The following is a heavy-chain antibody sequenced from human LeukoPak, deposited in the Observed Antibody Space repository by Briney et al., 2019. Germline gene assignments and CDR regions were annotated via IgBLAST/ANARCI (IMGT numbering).Heavy chain of an antibody. CDR1: GFTFSSYA. CDR3: ARARTWIYYGMDV. J-gene: IGHJ6*02. Sequence: GGSLRLSCAASGFTFSSYAMSWVRQAPGKGLEWVSAISGSGGSTYYADSVKGRFTISRDNSKNTLYLQMNSLRAEDTAVYYCARARTWIYYGMDVWGQGTTVTVSS. CDR2: ISGSGGST. D-gene: IGHD1-1*01. V-gene: IGHV3-23*01.